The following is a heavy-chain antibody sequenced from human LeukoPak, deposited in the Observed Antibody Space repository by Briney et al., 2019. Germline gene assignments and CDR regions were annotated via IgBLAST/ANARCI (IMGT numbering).Heavy chain of an antibody. J-gene: IGHJ6*03. CDR1: GFTFSSYA. D-gene: IGHD5-18*01. V-gene: IGHV3-23*01. CDR2: ISGSGGST. Sequence: GGSLRLSCAASGFTFSSYAMSWVRQAPGKGLEWVSAISGSGGSTYYADSVKGRFTISRDNSKNTLYLQMNSLRAEDTAVYYCARLRGYSFYYYYMDVWGKGTTVTVSS. CDR3: ARLRGYSFYYYYMDV.